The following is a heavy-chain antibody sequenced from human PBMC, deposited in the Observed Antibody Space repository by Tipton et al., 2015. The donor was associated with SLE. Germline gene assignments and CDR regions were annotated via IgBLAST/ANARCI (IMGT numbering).Heavy chain of an antibody. Sequence: GSLRLSCAASGFTLSDFYMSWIRQAPGRGLEWVSSISSSSTYIYYAGSVKGRFTISRDNAKNSVHLQMNSLRAEGTAVYYCAKQIVAGQYYYGMDVWGQGTTVTVSS. CDR3: AKQIVAGQYYYGMDV. CDR1: GFTLSDFY. V-gene: IGHV3-11*03. CDR2: ISSSSTYI. J-gene: IGHJ6*02. D-gene: IGHD6-19*01.